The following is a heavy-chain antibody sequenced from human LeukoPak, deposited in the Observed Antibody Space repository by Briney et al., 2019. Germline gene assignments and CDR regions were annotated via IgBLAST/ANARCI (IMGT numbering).Heavy chain of an antibody. CDR3: ARQDSSDYVFDY. J-gene: IGHJ4*02. V-gene: IGHV1-3*01. CDR2: INAANGNT. D-gene: IGHD3-22*01. Sequence: ASVKVSCKASGYSFAGYAMHWVRQAPGQRLEWMGWINAANGNTKYSQKFQGRVTITRDTSASTAYMELSTLRSKDTAVFYCARQDSSDYVFDYWGQGTLVTVSS. CDR1: GYSFAGYA.